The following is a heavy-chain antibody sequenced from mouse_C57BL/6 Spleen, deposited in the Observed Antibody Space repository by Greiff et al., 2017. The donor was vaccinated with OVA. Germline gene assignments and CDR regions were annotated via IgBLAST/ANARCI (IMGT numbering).Heavy chain of an antibody. J-gene: IGHJ2*01. CDR3: ARALYYGSSYYFDY. CDR1: GFTFSSYA. V-gene: IGHV5-4*01. Sequence: EVQLVESGGGLVKPGGSLKLSCAASGFTFSSYAMSWVRQTPEKRLEWVATISDGGSYTYYPDNVKGRFTISRDNAKNNLYLQMSHLKSEDTAMYYCARALYYGSSYYFDYWGQGTTLTVSS. D-gene: IGHD1-1*01. CDR2: ISDGGSYT.